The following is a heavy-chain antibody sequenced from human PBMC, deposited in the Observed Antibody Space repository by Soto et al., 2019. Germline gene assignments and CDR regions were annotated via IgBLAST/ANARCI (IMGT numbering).Heavy chain of an antibody. CDR1: GDSIKSNSYY. CDR2: IYFRGNT. V-gene: IGHV4-39*01. D-gene: IGHD3-9*01. J-gene: IGHJ4*02. CDR3: ARLEGLATISYSFDF. Sequence: SETLSLTCPVSGDSIKSNSYYWGWIRQPPGKGLEWIGSIYFRGNTYYNPSLQTRVTISVDKSKSQFSLKLNSVTAADSAVYFCARLEGLATISYSFDFWGQGALVTVSS.